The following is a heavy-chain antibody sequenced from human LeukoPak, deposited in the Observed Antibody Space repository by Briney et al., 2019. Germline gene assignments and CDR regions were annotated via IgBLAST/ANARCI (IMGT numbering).Heavy chain of an antibody. CDR2: IIHVFGTP. Sequence: GASVKVSCKTSGDTFNNYAFSWVRQAPGQGLEWMGGIIHVFGTPNYAQKFQGRVTISTDDLKTTAYLELSNLRSEDTAVYYCAGGATRRFDYWGQGTLVTVSS. J-gene: IGHJ4*02. V-gene: IGHV1-69*05. CDR3: AGGATRRFDY. CDR1: GDTFNNYA. D-gene: IGHD1-26*01.